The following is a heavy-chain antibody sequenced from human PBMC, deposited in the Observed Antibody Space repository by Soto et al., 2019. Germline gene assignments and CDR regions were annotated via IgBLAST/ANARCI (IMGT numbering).Heavy chain of an antibody. V-gene: IGHV3-23*01. D-gene: IGHD3-10*01. CDR2: IKSGGST. CDR1: TNTFNIYA. CDR3: AKSPTMVRRLIFAS. Sequence: GGSLRLSCAASTNTFNIYAMSWVRQAPGMGLEWVSAIKSGGSTYYADSVKGRFTISRDDSKNTLHLQMNSLRAEDTAVYYCAKSPTMVRRLIFASWGQGSLVTVSS. J-gene: IGHJ4*02.